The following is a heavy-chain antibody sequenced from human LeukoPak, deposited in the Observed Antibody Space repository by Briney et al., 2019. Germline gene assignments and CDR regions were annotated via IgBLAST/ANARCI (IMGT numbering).Heavy chain of an antibody. D-gene: IGHD2-2*01. CDR1: GFTFSTAW. J-gene: IGHJ6*03. CDR2: ISGSGGST. CDR3: ARGVSGEGHIVVVPSGGYYYYYYMDV. V-gene: IGHV3-23*01. Sequence: GGSLRLSCAASGFTFSTAWMSWVRQAPGKGLEWVSAISGSGGSTYYADSVKGRFTISRDNSKNTLYLQMNSLRAEDTAVYYCARGVSGEGHIVVVPSGGYYYYYYMDVWGKGTTVTVSS.